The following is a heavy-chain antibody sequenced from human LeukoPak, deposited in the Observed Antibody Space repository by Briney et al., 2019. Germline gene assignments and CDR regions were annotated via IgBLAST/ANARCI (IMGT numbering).Heavy chain of an antibody. V-gene: IGHV1-2*02. CDR3: ARGWGFGSIDY. Sequence: ASVKVSCKASGGTFTDYYVHWVRQAPGQGLEWMGWISPSSGGTNYAQKFQGRVTMTRDTSISTAYMELSSLRSDDTAVYYCARGWGFGSIDYWGQGTLVTVSS. J-gene: IGHJ4*02. D-gene: IGHD7-27*01. CDR1: GGTFTDYY. CDR2: ISPSSGGT.